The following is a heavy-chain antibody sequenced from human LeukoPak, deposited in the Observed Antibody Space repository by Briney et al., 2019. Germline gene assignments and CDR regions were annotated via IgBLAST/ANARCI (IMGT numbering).Heavy chain of an antibody. CDR2: INHSGST. CDR1: GGSFSGYY. CDR3: ARGSSSSVLNWFDP. D-gene: IGHD6-6*01. V-gene: IGHV4-34*01. Sequence: SETLSLTCAAYGGSFSGYYWSWIRQPPGKGLEWIGEINHSGSTNYNPSLKSRVTISVDTSKNQFSLKLSSVTAADTAVYYCARGSSSSVLNWFDPWGQGTLVTVSS. J-gene: IGHJ5*02.